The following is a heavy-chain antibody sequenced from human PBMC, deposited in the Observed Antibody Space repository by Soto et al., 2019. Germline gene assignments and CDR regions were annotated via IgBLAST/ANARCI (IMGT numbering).Heavy chain of an antibody. D-gene: IGHD6-13*01. CDR2: ISAYNGNT. CDR1: GYTFTSYG. CDR3: ARGIRYIAAVYDWYFDL. J-gene: IGHJ2*01. V-gene: IGHV1-18*01. Sequence: QVQLVQSGAEVKKPGASVKVSCKASGYTFTSYGISWVRQAPGQGLEWMGWISAYNGNTNYAQKLQGRVTMTTDTPTSTAYRELRSLRSDDTAVYYCARGIRYIAAVYDWYFDLWGRGTLVTVSS.